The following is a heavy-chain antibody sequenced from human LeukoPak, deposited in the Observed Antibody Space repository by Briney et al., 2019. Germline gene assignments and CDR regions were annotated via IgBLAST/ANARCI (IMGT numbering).Heavy chain of an antibody. CDR2: IKQDGSEK. CDR1: GFTFSSYW. V-gene: IGHV3-7*01. CDR3: ARDLSAWAVAGLDY. J-gene: IGHJ4*02. Sequence: GGSLRLSCAASGFTFSSYWMSWVRQAPGKGLEWVANIKQDGSEKYYVDSVKGRFTISRDNAKNSLYLQMNSLRAEDTAVYYCARDLSAWAVAGLDYWGQGTLVTVSS. D-gene: IGHD6-19*01.